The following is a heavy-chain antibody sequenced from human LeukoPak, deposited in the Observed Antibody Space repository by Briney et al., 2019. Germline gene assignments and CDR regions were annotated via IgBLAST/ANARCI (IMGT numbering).Heavy chain of an antibody. CDR3: ATGYSSGWSDPDY. D-gene: IGHD6-19*01. CDR1: GGTFSSYA. Sequence: ASVKVSCKASGGTFSSYAISWVRQAPGQGLEWMGGIIPIFGTANYAQKFQGRVTMTEDTSTDTAYMELSSLRSEDTAVYYCATGYSSGWSDPDYWGQGTLVTVSS. V-gene: IGHV1-69*06. CDR2: IIPIFGTA. J-gene: IGHJ4*02.